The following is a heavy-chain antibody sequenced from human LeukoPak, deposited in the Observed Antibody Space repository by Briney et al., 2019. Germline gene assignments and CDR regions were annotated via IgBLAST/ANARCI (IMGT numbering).Heavy chain of an antibody. CDR1: GFTFSSYW. Sequence: GGSLRLSCAASGFTFSSYWMHWVRQAPGKGLVWVSRINSDGSSTSYADSVKGRFTISRDSAKNSLYLQMNSLRAEDTALYYCAKDIEAGYRGGLDYWGQGTLVTVSS. J-gene: IGHJ4*02. CDR3: AKDIEAGYRGGLDY. V-gene: IGHV3-74*01. D-gene: IGHD3-10*01. CDR2: INSDGSST.